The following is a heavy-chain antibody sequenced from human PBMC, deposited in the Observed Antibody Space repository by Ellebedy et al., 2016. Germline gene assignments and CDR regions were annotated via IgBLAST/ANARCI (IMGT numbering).Heavy chain of an antibody. CDR2: ISSGGDT. V-gene: IGHV3-53*01. Sequence: GGSLRLXXAASGVIVYTNHMTWVRQAPGKGQDWVSAISSGGDTHYADSVKGRFTISSDNSKNTLYLQMNSLRAEDTAVYYCARDLPHNIALHYWGQGTLVTVSS. J-gene: IGHJ4*02. CDR3: ARDLPHNIALHY. CDR1: GVIVYTNH. D-gene: IGHD6-13*01.